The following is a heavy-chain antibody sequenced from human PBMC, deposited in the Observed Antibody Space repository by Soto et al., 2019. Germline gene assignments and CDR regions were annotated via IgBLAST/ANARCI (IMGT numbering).Heavy chain of an antibody. CDR3: ARGDRGAFDL. CDR2: IHSDGSIT. D-gene: IGHD1-26*01. CDR1: GFTFSYYW. J-gene: IGHJ3*01. V-gene: IGHV3-74*01. Sequence: EVQLVESGGGLVQPGESLRLSCAASGFTFSYYWMHWVRQAPGKGLVWVSRIHSDGSITTYADSVKGRFSISRDNARNTVYLQMNGLRAEDTAVYYCARGDRGAFDLWGQGTVLTVSS.